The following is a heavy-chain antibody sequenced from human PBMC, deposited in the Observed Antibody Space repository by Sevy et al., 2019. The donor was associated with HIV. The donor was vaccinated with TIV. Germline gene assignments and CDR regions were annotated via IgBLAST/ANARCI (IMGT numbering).Heavy chain of an antibody. D-gene: IGHD3-3*01. J-gene: IGHJ6*02. CDR3: ARESYDFWTGPVDYDYGMDV. CDR1: GYTFSDSGYY. Sequence: ASVKVSCNASGYTFSDSGYYVHWVRQAPGQGLEWMGWINPKSGATNYAQKFQGRVTMTRDTSVSTANMELTRLTSDDTAVYYCARESYDFWTGPVDYDYGMDVWGQGTTVTVSS. V-gene: IGHV1-2*02. CDR2: INPKSGAT.